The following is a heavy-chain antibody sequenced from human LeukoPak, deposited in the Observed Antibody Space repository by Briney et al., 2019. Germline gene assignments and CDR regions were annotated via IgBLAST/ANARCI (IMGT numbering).Heavy chain of an antibody. D-gene: IGHD6-13*01. Sequence: GGSLRLSCAASGFTVSSIHMVWVRQAPGKGLEWVSVTYTGGNSYYADSVKGRFTISRDNSKNTLYLQMNSLRAEDTAVYYCASYSGDTSSLFDYWGQGTLVTVSS. CDR1: GFTVSSIH. J-gene: IGHJ4*02. V-gene: IGHV3-53*01. CDR2: TYTGGNS. CDR3: ASYSGDTSSLFDY.